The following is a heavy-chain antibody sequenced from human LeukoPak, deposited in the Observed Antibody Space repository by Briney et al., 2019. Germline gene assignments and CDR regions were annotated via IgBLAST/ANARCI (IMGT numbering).Heavy chain of an antibody. CDR1: GYSFTSYW. V-gene: IGHV5-51*01. J-gene: IGHJ4*02. D-gene: IGHD6-6*01. CDR2: IYPGDSDT. CDR3: ARSRDRGIAARPYDY. Sequence: GESLKISCKGSGYSFTSYWIGWVRQMPGKGLEWMGIIYPGDSDTRYSPSFQGQVTIPADKSISTAYLQWSSLKASDTAMYYCARSRDRGIAARPYDYWGQGTLVTVSS.